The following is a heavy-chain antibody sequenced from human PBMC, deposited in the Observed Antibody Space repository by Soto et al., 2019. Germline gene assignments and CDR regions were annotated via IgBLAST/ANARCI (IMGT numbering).Heavy chain of an antibody. J-gene: IGHJ4*02. CDR1: GVSISSGGYS. Sequence: QLQLQESGSGLVKPSQTLSLTCAVSGVSISSGGYSWSWIRQPPGKGLEWIGYIYHSGSTYYNPSLNSRVTISVDRPKNQFALKLSSGTAADTAVYYCAAGGGLPRYYWGQGTLVTVSS. CDR3: AAGGGLPRYY. D-gene: IGHD5-12*01. V-gene: IGHV4-30-2*01. CDR2: IYHSGST.